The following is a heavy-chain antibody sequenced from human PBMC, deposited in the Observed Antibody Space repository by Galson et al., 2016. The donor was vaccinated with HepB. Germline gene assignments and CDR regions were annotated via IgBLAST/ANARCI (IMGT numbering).Heavy chain of an antibody. V-gene: IGHV3-7*03. CDR3: ASNNRG. CDR2: ISDDGNEK. Sequence: SLRLSCAASGFSFSHYWMSWVRQAPGKGLEYVATISDDGNEKYYVDSGGGRFTISRDNAKNSLDLQMNSLRVDDTAVYYCASNNRGWGQGTLVTVSS. D-gene: IGHD3-10*01. J-gene: IGHJ1*01. CDR1: GFSFSHYW.